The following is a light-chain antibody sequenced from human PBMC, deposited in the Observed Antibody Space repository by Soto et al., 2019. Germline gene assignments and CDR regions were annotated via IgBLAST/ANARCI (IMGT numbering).Light chain of an antibody. CDR2: GAS. Sequence: EIVMTQSPATLSVSPGERATLSCRASQSFSNYLAWYQQKPGQAPRLLIYGASMRATGIPDRFSGSGSGTDFTLTISRLEPEDFAVYYCQQYGSSPRTFGQGTKVDIK. V-gene: IGKV3-20*01. J-gene: IGKJ1*01. CDR3: QQYGSSPRT. CDR1: QSFSNY.